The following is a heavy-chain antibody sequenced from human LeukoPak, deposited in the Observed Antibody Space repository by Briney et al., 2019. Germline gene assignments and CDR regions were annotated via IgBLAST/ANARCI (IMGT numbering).Heavy chain of an antibody. CDR3: AKDDAWLQYND. J-gene: IGHJ4*02. Sequence: GGSLRLSCVASGFTFSRHGMDWVRQAPGKGLEWVSGISPSGDIKYYVDSVKGRFTVSRDNSKNTLYLQINSLRDEDTAVYYCAKDDAWLQYNDWGQGTLVTVSS. V-gene: IGHV3-23*01. CDR1: GFTFSRHG. D-gene: IGHD5-24*01. CDR2: ISPSGDIK.